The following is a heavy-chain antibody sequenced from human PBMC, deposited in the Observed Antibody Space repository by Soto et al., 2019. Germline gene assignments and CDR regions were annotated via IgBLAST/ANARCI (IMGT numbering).Heavy chain of an antibody. J-gene: IGHJ4*02. V-gene: IGHV4-31*03. D-gene: IGHD2-15*01. Sequence: QVQLQESGPGLVKPSQTVSLTCTVSGDSLSSGGHYWSWIRQLPGKDLEWIGYIYYSGDATYNPSLRSRATFSIDVSESRFSLTLTSVSAADAAVYYCARTSSYASSGDYVGLDHWGQGILLTVSS. CDR1: GDSLSSGGHY. CDR3: ARTSSYASSGDYVGLDH. CDR2: IYYSGDA.